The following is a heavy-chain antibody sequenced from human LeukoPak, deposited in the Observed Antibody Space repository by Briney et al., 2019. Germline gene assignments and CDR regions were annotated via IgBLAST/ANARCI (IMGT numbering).Heavy chain of an antibody. D-gene: IGHD5-18*01. Sequence: SETLSLTCTVSGDSISPYYWGWIRQPPGKGLEWIGYIYYSGDTTYNPSLKSRVTISVDTSKNQFSLKLSSVTAADTAVYYCARDKQPGDYWGQGALVTVSS. CDR2: IYYSGDT. CDR3: ARDKQPGDY. CDR1: GDSISPYY. V-gene: IGHV4-59*01. J-gene: IGHJ4*02.